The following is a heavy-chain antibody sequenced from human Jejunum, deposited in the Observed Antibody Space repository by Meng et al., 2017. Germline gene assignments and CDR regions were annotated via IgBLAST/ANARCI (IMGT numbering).Heavy chain of an antibody. CDR3: TTLYGDSIS. CDR1: GGPTRNDQW. CDR2: IYHSGRT. J-gene: IGHJ4*02. D-gene: IGHD4-17*01. V-gene: IGHV4-4*02. Sequence: GQVQGSGPVLVKPSGTRALTCDGSGGPTRNDQWWSWVRQAPGKGLEWIGEIYHSGRTNYNPSVKSRVSMSVDKSQNHFSLRLSSVTAADTAVYYCTTLYGDSISWGQGTLVTVSS.